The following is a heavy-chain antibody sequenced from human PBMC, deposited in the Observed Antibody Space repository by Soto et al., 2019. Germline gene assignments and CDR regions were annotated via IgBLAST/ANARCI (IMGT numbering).Heavy chain of an antibody. CDR1: GYTFTSCA. V-gene: IGHV1-3*01. CDR2: INAGNGNT. J-gene: IGHJ6*02. Sequence: GASVKVSCKASGYTFTSCAMHWVRQAPGQRLEWMGWINAGNGNTKYSQKFQGRVTITRDTSASTAYMELSSLRSEDTAVYYCATEASRYGMDVWGQGTTVTVSS. CDR3: ATEASRYGMDV.